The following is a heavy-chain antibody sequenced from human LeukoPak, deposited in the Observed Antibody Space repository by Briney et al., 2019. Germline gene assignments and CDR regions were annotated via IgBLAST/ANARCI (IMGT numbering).Heavy chain of an antibody. CDR2: ISWNSGSI. D-gene: IGHD3/OR15-3a*01. J-gene: IGHJ4*02. V-gene: IGHV3-9*03. CDR3: AKGSHIFALITYFDY. Sequence: PGRSLRLSCAASGFTFDGYAMHWVRQAPGKGLEWVSGISWNSGSIGYADSVKGRFTISRDNAKNSLYLQMNSLRAEDMALYYCAKGSHIFALITYFDYWGQGTLVTVSS. CDR1: GFTFDGYA.